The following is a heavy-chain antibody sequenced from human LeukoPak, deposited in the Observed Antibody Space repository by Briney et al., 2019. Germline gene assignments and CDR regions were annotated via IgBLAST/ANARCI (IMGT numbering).Heavy chain of an antibody. D-gene: IGHD3-10*01. Sequence: SETLSLTCTVSGGSISIYYWNWIRQPAGKGLEWIGRIFTSGITNYNPSLKSRVTMSVDTSKNQFSLNLSSVTAADTAVYYCAREGSGSYYNPLGYMDVWGKGTTVTVSS. J-gene: IGHJ6*03. CDR1: GGSISIYY. CDR2: IFTSGIT. CDR3: AREGSGSYYNPLGYMDV. V-gene: IGHV4-4*07.